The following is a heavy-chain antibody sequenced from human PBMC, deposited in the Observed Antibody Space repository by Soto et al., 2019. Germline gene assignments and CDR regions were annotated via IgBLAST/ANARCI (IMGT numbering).Heavy chain of an antibody. CDR3: ARYKIGHSDY. V-gene: IGHV3-33*01. CDR1: GFIFSSFG. D-gene: IGHD1-20*01. J-gene: IGHJ4*02. CDR2: IWYHGNSM. Sequence: GGSLRLSCAASGFIFSSFGMHWVRQAPGKGLEWVAVIWYHGNSMYYAESVKGRFTVSRDNSKNMLYLQMNNLGAEDTAVYYCARYKIGHSDYWGQGTLVTVSS.